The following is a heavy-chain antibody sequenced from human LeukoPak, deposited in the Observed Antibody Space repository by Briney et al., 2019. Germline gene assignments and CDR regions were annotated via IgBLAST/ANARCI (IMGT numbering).Heavy chain of an antibody. Sequence: ASVKVSCKASGYTFTSYYMHWVRQAPGQGLEWMGIINPSGGSTSYAQKFQGRVTMTRDTSTSTVYMELSSLRSEDTAVYYCARDKSRQKLPPTSDYWGQGTLVTVSS. V-gene: IGHV1-46*03. D-gene: IGHD6-13*01. J-gene: IGHJ4*02. CDR2: INPSGGST. CDR3: ARDKSRQKLPPTSDY. CDR1: GYTFTSYY.